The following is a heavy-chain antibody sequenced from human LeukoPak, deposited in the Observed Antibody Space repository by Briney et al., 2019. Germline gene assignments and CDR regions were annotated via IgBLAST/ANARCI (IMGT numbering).Heavy chain of an antibody. CDR3: ARGPPTDYYDSSGFYYVFDY. Sequence: SETLSLTCSVSRGSVSSGSYYWSWIRQPPGKGLEWIGYIFHSGSTNYNPSLKSRVTISLDTYKNQFSLKLSSVTAADTAVYFCARGPPTDYYDSSGFYYVFDYWGQGTLVTVSS. D-gene: IGHD3-22*01. CDR2: IFHSGST. J-gene: IGHJ4*02. V-gene: IGHV4-61*01. CDR1: RGSVSSGSYY.